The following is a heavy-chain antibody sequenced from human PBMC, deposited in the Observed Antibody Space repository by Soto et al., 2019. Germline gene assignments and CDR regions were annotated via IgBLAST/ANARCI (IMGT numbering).Heavy chain of an antibody. CDR2: IWYDGSKK. D-gene: IGHD3-3*01. CDR1: GFTFSSFG. V-gene: IGHV3-33*01. J-gene: IGHJ6*02. Sequence: GGSLRLSCAASGFTFSSFGMHWVRQAPGKGLEWVSLIWYDGSKKSYGDSVKGRFTISRDNSRNTVYLQMNSLRADDTAFYYCARDASDYSLWSGYYPSRNGMDVWGQGTTVTVSS. CDR3: ARDASDYSLWSGYYPSRNGMDV.